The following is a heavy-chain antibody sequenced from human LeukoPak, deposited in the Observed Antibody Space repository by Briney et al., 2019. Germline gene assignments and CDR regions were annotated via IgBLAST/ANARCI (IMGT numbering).Heavy chain of an antibody. CDR2: IGGSGSST. CDR3: AKSRLTPHP. V-gene: IGHV3-23*01. D-gene: IGHD1-14*01. CDR1: GFTFSNSD. Sequence: PGGSLRLSCAASGFTFSNSDMSWVRQAPGKGLEWVSAIGGSGSSTFYADSVKGRFTVSRDNSKNTLYLQVSSLRAEDTAVYYCAKSRLTPHPWGQGTLVTVSS. J-gene: IGHJ5*02.